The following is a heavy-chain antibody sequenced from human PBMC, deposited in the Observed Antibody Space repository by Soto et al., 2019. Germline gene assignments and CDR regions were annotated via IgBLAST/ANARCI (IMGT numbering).Heavy chain of an antibody. CDR3: ARDPTRITXFGVVTSDAYYYYGMDV. D-gene: IGHD3-3*01. CDR1: GYTFTSYG. V-gene: IGHV1-18*01. J-gene: IGHJ6*02. CDR2: ISAYNGNT. Sequence: GASVKVSCKASGYTFTSYGISWVRQAPGQGLEWMGWISAYNGNTNYAQKLQGRVTMTTDTSTSTAYMELRSLRSDDTAVYYCARDPTRITXFGVVTSDAYYYYGMDVWGQGTTVTVSS.